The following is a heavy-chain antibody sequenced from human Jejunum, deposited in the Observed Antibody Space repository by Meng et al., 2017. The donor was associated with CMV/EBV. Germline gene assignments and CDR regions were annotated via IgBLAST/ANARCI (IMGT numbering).Heavy chain of an antibody. CDR1: GFTFSSYG. J-gene: IGHJ4*02. Sequence: SGFTFSSYGMHLVRQAPGKGLEWVAVISYDGSIKYQADTVKGRFTISRDNSKNTLYLQMNSLRTEDTAVYYCARDPDKKWLYLDYWGQGTLVTVSS. CDR3: ARDPDKKWLYLDY. D-gene: IGHD3-22*01. V-gene: IGHV3-30*03. CDR2: ISYDGSIK.